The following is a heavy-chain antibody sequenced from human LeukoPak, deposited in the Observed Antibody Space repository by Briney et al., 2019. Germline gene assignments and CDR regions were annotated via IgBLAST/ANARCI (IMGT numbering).Heavy chain of an antibody. Sequence: GGSLRLSCAASGFTFSSYTMHWVRQAPGKGLEWVAVISYDGSNKYYADSVKGRFTISRDNSNNTLYLQMNSLSAEGTAVYYCARGPGSFRRDYFDYWGQGTLVTVSS. V-gene: IGHV3-30-3*01. CDR1: GFTFSSYT. CDR3: ARGPGSFRRDYFDY. CDR2: ISYDGSNK. J-gene: IGHJ4*02. D-gene: IGHD6-13*01.